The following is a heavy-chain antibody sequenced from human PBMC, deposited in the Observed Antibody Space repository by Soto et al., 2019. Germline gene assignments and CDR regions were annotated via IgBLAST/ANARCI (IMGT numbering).Heavy chain of an antibody. V-gene: IGHV1-18*04. CDR3: ARTTRDYGESGYYFYGMDV. Sequence: ASVKVSCKASGYTFTTYGITWVRQAPGQGLEWMGWISNDNGDTDYAQKLQGRVTMTTDTSTTTAYMELRSLTSDDTAVYYCARTTRDYGESGYYFYGMDVWGQGTTVTVSS. CDR1: GYTFTTYG. CDR2: ISNDNGDT. J-gene: IGHJ6*02. D-gene: IGHD4-17*01.